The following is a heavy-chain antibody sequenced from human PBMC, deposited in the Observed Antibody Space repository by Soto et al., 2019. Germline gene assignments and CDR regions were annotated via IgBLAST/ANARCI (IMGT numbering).Heavy chain of an antibody. D-gene: IGHD3-10*01. CDR2: INPNSCGT. CDR1: GYTFTDYY. Sequence: QVQLVQSGAEVKKPGSSVKVSCKASGYTFTDYYIHWVRQAPGQGLEWMGRINPNSCGTNYAQKFPGRVTQNRATAISTAYMELSRLRSEDTAVYSCGLVRGATAFDIWGQGTMVTVSS. V-gene: IGHV1-2*02. J-gene: IGHJ3*02. CDR3: GLVRGATAFDI.